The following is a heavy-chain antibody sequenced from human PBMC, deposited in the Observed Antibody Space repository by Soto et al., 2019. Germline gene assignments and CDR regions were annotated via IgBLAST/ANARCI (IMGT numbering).Heavy chain of an antibody. Sequence: EVQLVESGGGLVQPGGSLKLSCAASVFTLSGSRIHWVRQASGKGLEWVGRIRSKADSYATAYAASVKGRFTISRDDSKNTAYLQMNSLKTEDTAVYYCTSQYCGGDCSRVDPWGQGTLVTVSS. J-gene: IGHJ5*02. CDR2: IRSKADSYAT. CDR1: VFTLSGSR. CDR3: TSQYCGGDCSRVDP. V-gene: IGHV3-73*02. D-gene: IGHD2-21*02.